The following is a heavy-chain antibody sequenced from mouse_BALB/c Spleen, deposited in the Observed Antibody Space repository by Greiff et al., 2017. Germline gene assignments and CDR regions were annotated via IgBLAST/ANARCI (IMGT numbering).Heavy chain of an antibody. D-gene: IGHD4-1*01. CDR1: GYSITSDYA. CDR3: ARLRTGTWDY. V-gene: IGHV3-2*02. J-gene: IGHJ2*01. CDR2: ISYSGST. Sequence: EVQLQESGPGLVKPSQSLSLTCTVTGYSITSDYAWNWIRQFPGNKLEWMGYISYSGSTSYNPSLKSRISITRDTSKNQFFLQLNSVTTEDTATYYCARLRTGTWDYWGQGTTLTVSS.